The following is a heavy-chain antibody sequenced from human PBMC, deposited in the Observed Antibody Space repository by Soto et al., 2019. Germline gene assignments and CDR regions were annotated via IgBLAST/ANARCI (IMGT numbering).Heavy chain of an antibody. CDR2: IIPIFGTA. V-gene: IGHV1-69*13. CDR1: GGTFSSYA. CDR3: ARSGAETARPGYYYYGMDV. D-gene: IGHD6-6*01. J-gene: IGHJ6*02. Sequence: GASVKVSCKASGGTFSSYAISWVRQAPGQGLEWMGGIIPIFGTANYAQKFQGRVTITADESTSTAYMELSSLRSEDTAVYYCARSGAETARPGYYYYGMDVWGQGTTVTVSS.